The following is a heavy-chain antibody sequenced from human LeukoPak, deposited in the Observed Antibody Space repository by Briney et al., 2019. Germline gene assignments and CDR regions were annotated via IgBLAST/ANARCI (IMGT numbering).Heavy chain of an antibody. CDR3: ARRGVQLAARQYYYMDV. J-gene: IGHJ6*03. CDR2: IYYSGST. D-gene: IGHD6-6*01. Sequence: SETLSLTCTVSGGSISSYYWSWIRQPPGKGLEWIGYIYYSGSTNYNPSLKSRVTISVDTSKNQFSLKLSSVTAADKAMYYCARRGVQLAARQYYYMDVWGKGTTVTVSS. CDR1: GGSISSYY. V-gene: IGHV4-59*01.